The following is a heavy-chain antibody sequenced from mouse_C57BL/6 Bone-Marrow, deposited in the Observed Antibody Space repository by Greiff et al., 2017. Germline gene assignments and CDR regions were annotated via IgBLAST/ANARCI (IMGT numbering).Heavy chain of an antibody. Sequence: QVQLQQPGAELVKPGASVKLSCKASGYTFTNYWMHWVKQRPGQGLEWIGMMHPNGGSPDYNEKFKGEAPLSVDKSSRTAYMEISSLTSEDSAVYYCARSYDYDDYTMDYWGQGTSVTVSS. CDR3: ARSYDYDDYTMDY. CDR2: MHPNGGSP. D-gene: IGHD2-4*01. V-gene: IGHV1-64*01. CDR1: GYTFTNYW. J-gene: IGHJ4*01.